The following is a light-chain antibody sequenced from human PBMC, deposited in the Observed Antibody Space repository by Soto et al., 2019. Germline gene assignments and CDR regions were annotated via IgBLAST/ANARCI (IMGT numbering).Light chain of an antibody. V-gene: IGLV2-14*01. Sequence: QSALTRSASVSGSPGQSITISCTGTSSDVGGYNYVSWYQQHPGKAPKLMIYDVSNRPSGVSNRFSGSKSGNTASLTISGLEAEDEADYYCSSYTSGSTLVFGGGTKLTVL. CDR1: SSDVGGYNY. CDR3: SSYTSGSTLV. CDR2: DVS. J-gene: IGLJ2*01.